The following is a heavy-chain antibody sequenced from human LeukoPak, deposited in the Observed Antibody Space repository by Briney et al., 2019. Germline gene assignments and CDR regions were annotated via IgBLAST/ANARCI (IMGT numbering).Heavy chain of an antibody. Sequence: GASVKVSCKASGYTFSTYDINWVRQATGQGLEWMGWMNPNSGNTGYAQKFQGRVTMTRDTSISTAYMELSRLRSDDTAVYYCARVEGYGDYLYYFDYWGQGTLVTVSS. CDR2: MNPNSGNT. V-gene: IGHV1-8*01. CDR1: GYTFSTYD. J-gene: IGHJ4*02. D-gene: IGHD4-17*01. CDR3: ARVEGYGDYLYYFDY.